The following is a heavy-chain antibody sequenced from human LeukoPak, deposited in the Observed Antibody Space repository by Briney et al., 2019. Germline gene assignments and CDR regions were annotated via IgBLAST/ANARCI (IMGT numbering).Heavy chain of an antibody. CDR3: ARGGIAVALHPFDY. D-gene: IGHD6-19*01. CDR2: IYYSGST. CDR1: GGSISSYY. V-gene: IGHV4-59*01. Sequence: RASETLSLTCTVSGGSISSYYWSWIRQPPGKGLEWIGYIYYSGSTNYNPSLKSRVTISVDTSKNQFSLKLSSVTAADTAVYYCARGGIAVALHPFDYWGQGTLVTVSS. J-gene: IGHJ4*02.